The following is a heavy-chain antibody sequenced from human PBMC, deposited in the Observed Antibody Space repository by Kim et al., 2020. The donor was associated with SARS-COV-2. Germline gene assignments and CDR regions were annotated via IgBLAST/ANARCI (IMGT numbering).Heavy chain of an antibody. CDR1: GFTFSSYW. V-gene: IGHV3-74*01. Sequence: GGSLRLSCAASGFTFSSYWMHWVRQAPGKGLVWVSRINSDGSSTSYADSVKGRFTISRDNAKNTLYLQMNSLRAEDTAVYYCARDPAYSGYDLGMDVWGQGTTVTVSS. CDR2: INSDGSST. CDR3: ARDPAYSGYDLGMDV. D-gene: IGHD5-12*01. J-gene: IGHJ6*02.